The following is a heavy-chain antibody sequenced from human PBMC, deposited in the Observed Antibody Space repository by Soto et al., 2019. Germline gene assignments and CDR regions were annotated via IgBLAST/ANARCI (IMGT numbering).Heavy chain of an antibody. CDR2: ISSSSSTI. Sequence: EVQLVESGGGLVQPGGSLRLSCAASGFTFSSYSMNWVRQAPGKGLEWVSYISSSSSTIYYADSVKGRFTISRDNAKNSLYLQMNSLRAEDTDVYYCARETYYYGTGSYGFWGQGTLVTVSS. V-gene: IGHV3-48*01. CDR1: GFTFSSYS. CDR3: ARETYYYGTGSYGF. J-gene: IGHJ4*02. D-gene: IGHD3-10*01.